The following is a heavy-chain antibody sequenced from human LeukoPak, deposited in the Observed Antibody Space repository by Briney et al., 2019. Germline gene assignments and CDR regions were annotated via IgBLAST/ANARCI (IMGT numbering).Heavy chain of an antibody. CDR1: GGSFSGYY. Sequence: SETLSLTCDVYGGSFSGYYWSWIRQPPGKGLEWIGEINHSGSTNYNPSLKSRVTISVDTSKNQFSLKLSSVTAADTAVYYCARGYYLDIVVVPAANYFDYWGQGTLVTASS. D-gene: IGHD2-2*03. V-gene: IGHV4-34*01. J-gene: IGHJ4*02. CDR3: ARGYYLDIVVVPAANYFDY. CDR2: INHSGST.